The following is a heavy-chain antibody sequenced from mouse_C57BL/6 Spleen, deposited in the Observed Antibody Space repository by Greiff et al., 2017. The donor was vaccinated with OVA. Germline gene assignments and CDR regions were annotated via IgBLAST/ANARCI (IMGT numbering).Heavy chain of an antibody. CDR3: ARNCFSYAMVY. CDR2: IWSGGST. Sequence: VKLVESGPGLVQPSQSLSITCTVSGFSLTSYGVHWVRQSPGKGLEWLGVIWSGGSTDYNAAFLSRTGICKVHSKSQVFFKMNSLQSDDTAIYYCARNCFSYAMVYWGQGTSVTVSS. V-gene: IGHV2-2*01. D-gene: IGHD6-2*01. J-gene: IGHJ4*01. CDR1: GFSLTSYG.